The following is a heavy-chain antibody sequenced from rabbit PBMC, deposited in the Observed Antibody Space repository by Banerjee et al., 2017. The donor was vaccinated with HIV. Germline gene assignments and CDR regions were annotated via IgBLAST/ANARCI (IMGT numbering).Heavy chain of an antibody. CDR1: GFSFSSNYW. CDR2: IDAGSNGNT. CDR3: ARDLAGVIGWNFDL. Sequence: QQQLEESGGDLVKPEGSLTLTCTASGFSFSSNYWLCWVRQAPGKGLEWIACIDAGSNGNTYYASWAKGRFTVSKISSTTATLQMTSLTAADTATYFCARDLAGVIGWNFDLWGPGTLVTVS. V-gene: IGHV1S45*01. J-gene: IGHJ4*01. D-gene: IGHD4-1*01.